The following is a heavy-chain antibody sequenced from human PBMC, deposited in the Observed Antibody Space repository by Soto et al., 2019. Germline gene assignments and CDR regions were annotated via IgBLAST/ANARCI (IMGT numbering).Heavy chain of an antibody. J-gene: IGHJ4*02. CDR2: IYYSGST. CDR1: GGSISSGGYY. CDR3: ARATQQYDSSGYYVFFDY. Sequence: PSETLSLTCTVSGGSISSGGYYWSWIRQHPGKGLEWIGYIYYSGSTYYNPSLKSRVTISVDTSKNQFSLKLSSVTAADTAVYYCARATQQYDSSGYYVFFDYWGQGTLVTVSS. D-gene: IGHD3-22*01. V-gene: IGHV4-31*03.